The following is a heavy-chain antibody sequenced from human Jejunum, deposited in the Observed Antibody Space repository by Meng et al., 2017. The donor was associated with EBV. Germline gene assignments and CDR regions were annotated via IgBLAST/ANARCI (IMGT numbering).Heavy chain of an antibody. Sequence: QVLLVEPVEEVETPGATATVSVTPTCYTLVNNVTSGVRQAHGQGLEWLGGISSYNGNTNYEPKLQDRLTMTTDTSTSTVYLELRSLTSDDTAVYYCVRNYYGGNHHFAAYWGQGTLVTVSS. D-gene: IGHD4-23*01. CDR1: CYTLVNNV. CDR3: VRNYYGGNHHFAAY. V-gene: IGHV1-18*01. J-gene: IGHJ4*02. CDR2: ISSYNGNT.